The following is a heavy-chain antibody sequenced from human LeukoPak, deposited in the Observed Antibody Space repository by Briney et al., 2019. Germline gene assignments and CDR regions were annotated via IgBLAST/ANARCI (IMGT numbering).Heavy chain of an antibody. J-gene: IGHJ4*02. Sequence: SETLSLTCTVSGGSISSSSYYWGWIRQPPGKGLEWIGSIYYSGSTYYNPSLKSRVTISVDTSKNQFSLKLSSVTAADTAVYYCARWGSESLVGLDYWGQGTLVAVSS. D-gene: IGHD3-10*01. CDR2: IYYSGST. V-gene: IGHV4-39*01. CDR1: GGSISSSSYY. CDR3: ARWGSESLVGLDY.